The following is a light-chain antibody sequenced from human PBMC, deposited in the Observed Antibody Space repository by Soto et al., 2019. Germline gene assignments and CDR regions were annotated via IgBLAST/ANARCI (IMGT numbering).Light chain of an antibody. CDR2: DVS. Sequence: QSVLTQPAPVSGSPGQSITISCTGTSSDVGGYNYVSWYQQHPGKAPKLMIYDVSNRPSGVSNRFSGSKSGNTASLTISGLQAEDEADYYYSSYTSSSTYVFGTGTKVTVL. CDR1: SSDVGGYNY. J-gene: IGLJ1*01. V-gene: IGLV2-14*01. CDR3: SSYTSSSTYV.